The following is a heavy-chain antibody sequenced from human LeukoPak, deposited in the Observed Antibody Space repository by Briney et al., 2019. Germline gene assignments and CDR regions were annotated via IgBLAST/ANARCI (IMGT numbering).Heavy chain of an antibody. CDR3: ARYYYDSSGDYGMDV. J-gene: IGHJ6*02. CDR2: INSDGSST. D-gene: IGHD3-22*01. V-gene: IGHV3-74*01. Sequence: GGSLRLSCAASGFTFSSYWMHWVRQAPGKGLVWVSRINSDGSSTSYADSVKGRFTISRDNAKNTLYLQMSSLRAEDTAVYYCARYYYDSSGDYGMDVWGQGTTVTVSS. CDR1: GFTFSSYW.